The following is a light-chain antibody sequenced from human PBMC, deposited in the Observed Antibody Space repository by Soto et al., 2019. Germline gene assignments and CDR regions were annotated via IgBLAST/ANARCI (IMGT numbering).Light chain of an antibody. V-gene: IGKV1-33*01. Sequence: DIQMTQSPSSLSASVGDRVTITCQASHDISNYLNWYQQRPGAAPKLLIYDLSNLETGVPSRFSGSGSGTDFTFTISSLQLEDVGTYYCQQYDNLPYTFGQGTKLEIK. CDR2: DLS. CDR1: HDISNY. J-gene: IGKJ2*01. CDR3: QQYDNLPYT.